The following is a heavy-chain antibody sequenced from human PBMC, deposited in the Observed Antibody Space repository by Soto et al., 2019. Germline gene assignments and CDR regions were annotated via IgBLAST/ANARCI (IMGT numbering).Heavy chain of an antibody. CDR3: AKDRVGGTFYTPLAF. D-gene: IGHD1-7*01. CDR1: GLMFDNYG. Sequence: GGSLRLSCQGSGLMFDNYGMHWVRQAPGKGLEWVAVITYDGSFQYYADSVKGRFTISRDHSKNTLSLHLNTLRPEDTAVYHCAKDRVGGTFYTPLAFWGQGTVVTVSS. V-gene: IGHV3-30*18. J-gene: IGHJ4*02. CDR2: ITYDGSFQ.